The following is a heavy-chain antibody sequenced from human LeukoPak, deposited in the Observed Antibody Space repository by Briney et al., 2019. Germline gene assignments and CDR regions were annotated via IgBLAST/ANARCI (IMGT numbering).Heavy chain of an antibody. CDR1: GGSISTGAYY. V-gene: IGHV4-61*02. Sequence: PSQTLSLTCTVSGGSISTGAYYWTWIRQPAGKGLEWIGRVYSSGNTDYNPSLKSRVTISVDTSKNQFSLKLNSVTAADTAVYYCARAPSSGWGKRFDYWGQGTLVTVSS. J-gene: IGHJ4*02. CDR2: VYSSGNT. CDR3: ARAPSSGWGKRFDY. D-gene: IGHD6-19*01.